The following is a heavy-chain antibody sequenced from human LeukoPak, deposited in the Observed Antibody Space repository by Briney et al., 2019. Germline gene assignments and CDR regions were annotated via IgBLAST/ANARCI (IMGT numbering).Heavy chain of an antibody. D-gene: IGHD3-3*01. CDR1: GFTFTGHT. V-gene: IGHV3-23*01. J-gene: IGHJ4*02. CDR3: AKDPNPLYELWSGYK. CDR2: IGGRDDRT. Sequence: HPGGSLRLSCATSGFTFTGHTMTWFRQAPGKGLEWVSIIGGRDDRTYYADYVEGRFAISRDTSKNILYLQMNSLRAEDTAVYYCAKDPNPLYELWSGYKWGQGTLVTVSS.